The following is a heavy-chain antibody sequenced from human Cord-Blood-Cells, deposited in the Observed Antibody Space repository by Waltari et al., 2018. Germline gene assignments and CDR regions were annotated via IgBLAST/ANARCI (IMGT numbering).Heavy chain of an antibody. CDR2: LDPEDGET. CDR3: ATEKRPYYDILTGYYDY. V-gene: IGHV1-24*01. J-gene: IGHJ4*02. Sequence: QVQLVQSGAAVKKPGASVTVPCKVSGYTLTELSMHWVRQAPGKGLEWRGGLDPEDGETSYAQKFQGRGTMTEDTSTDTAYMELSSLRSEDTAVYYCATEKRPYYDILTGYYDYWGQGTLVTVSS. D-gene: IGHD3-9*01. CDR1: GYTLTELS.